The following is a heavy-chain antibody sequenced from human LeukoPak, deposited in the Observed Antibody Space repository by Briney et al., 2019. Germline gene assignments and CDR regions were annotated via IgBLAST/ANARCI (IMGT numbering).Heavy chain of an antibody. Sequence: PGGSLRLSCVASGFTFSDAWMSWGRQAPGRGLEWGGRIKANSDGGATDYAAPVKGRFTVSRDDSKNMVSLQMISLQTEDSGMYYCTTVGGSPGFDFWGPGTLVTVSP. CDR1: GFTFSDAW. CDR2: IKANSDGGAT. CDR3: TTVGGSPGFDF. D-gene: IGHD3-16*01. V-gene: IGHV3-15*01. J-gene: IGHJ4*02.